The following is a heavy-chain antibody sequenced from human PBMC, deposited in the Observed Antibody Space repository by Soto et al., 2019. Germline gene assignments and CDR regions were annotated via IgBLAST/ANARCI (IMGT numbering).Heavy chain of an antibody. Sequence: SETLSLTCTVSGGSISSGDYYWSWIRQPPGKGLEWIGYIYYSGSTYYNPSLKSRVTISVDTSKNQFSLKLSSVTAADTAVYYCARTDLAVADYYYYYGMDVWGQGTTVTVSS. V-gene: IGHV4-30-4*01. CDR2: IYYSGST. CDR3: ARTDLAVADYYYYYGMDV. J-gene: IGHJ6*02. CDR1: GGSISSGDYY. D-gene: IGHD6-19*01.